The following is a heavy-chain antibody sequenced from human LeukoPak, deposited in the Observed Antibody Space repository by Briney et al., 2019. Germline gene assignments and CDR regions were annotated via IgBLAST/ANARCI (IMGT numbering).Heavy chain of an antibody. CDR3: TRDEAAATN. CDR2: IKQDGREK. D-gene: IGHD6-13*01. V-gene: IGHV3-7*01. J-gene: IGHJ4*02. CDR1: GFTFSNYW. Sequence: GGTLRLSCAGSGFTFSNYWMSWVRQAPGKGPEWVANIKQDGREKHYVDSVKGRFTISRDNAKSSLYLQMNSLRAEDTAVYYCTRDEAAATNWGQGTLVTVSS.